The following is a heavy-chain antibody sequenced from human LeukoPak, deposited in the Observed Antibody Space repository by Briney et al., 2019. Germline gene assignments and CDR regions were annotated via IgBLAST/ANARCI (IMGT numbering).Heavy chain of an antibody. CDR1: GFTFSHFW. D-gene: IGHD4-17*01. V-gene: IGHV3-74*01. Sequence: GGSLRLSCAASGFTFSHFWIHWVRQAPGKGLVWVSRINSDGSDTIYADSVKGRFTTSRDNAKNILYLQMNNLRAEDTAVYYCARMTTVTTEGIWGQGTMVTVSS. CDR3: ARMTTVTTEGI. CDR2: INSDGSDT. J-gene: IGHJ3*02.